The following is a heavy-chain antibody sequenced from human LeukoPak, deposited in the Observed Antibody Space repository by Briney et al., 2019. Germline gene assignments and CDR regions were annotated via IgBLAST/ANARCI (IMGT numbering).Heavy chain of an antibody. CDR2: TSSSDDGK. CDR3: AKAPVTSCRGAFCYPFDS. CDR1: GFILSIYA. V-gene: IGHV3-23*01. Sequence: GGSLRLSCTVSGFILSIYAMSCVRRSPGKGLEWVSATSSSDDGKYYADSVRGRFTISRDNSRNTMYLQMNSLRAEDAAVYYCAKAPVTSCRGAFCYPFDSWGQGTLVTVSS. D-gene: IGHD2-15*01. J-gene: IGHJ4*02.